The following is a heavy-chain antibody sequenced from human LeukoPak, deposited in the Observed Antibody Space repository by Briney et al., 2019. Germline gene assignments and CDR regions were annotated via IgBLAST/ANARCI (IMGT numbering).Heavy chain of an antibody. V-gene: IGHV3-30*02. CDR3: AKTDYYGSGSYYGDY. CDR2: IRYDGSNK. D-gene: IGHD3-10*01. CDR1: GFTFSSYG. J-gene: IGHJ4*02. Sequence: PGGSLRLSCAASGFTFSSYGMHWVRQAPGKGLEWVAFIRYDGSNKYYADSVKGRFTISRDNSKNTLYLQMNSLRAEDTAVYYCAKTDYYGSGSYYGDYWGQGTLVTVSS.